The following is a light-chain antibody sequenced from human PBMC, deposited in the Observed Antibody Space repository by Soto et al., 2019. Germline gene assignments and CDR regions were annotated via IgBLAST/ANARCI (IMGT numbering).Light chain of an antibody. CDR3: QQYNNWPRT. Sequence: EIVMTQSAAALSVSVGERVTLSCRASQSVSTNLAWYQQRPGQAPRLLIHDASTRATGVPDRISGSGSGTDFTLTISSLQSEDFAIYYCQQYNNWPRTFGQGTKVDIK. CDR2: DAS. J-gene: IGKJ2*01. V-gene: IGKV3-15*01. CDR1: QSVSTN.